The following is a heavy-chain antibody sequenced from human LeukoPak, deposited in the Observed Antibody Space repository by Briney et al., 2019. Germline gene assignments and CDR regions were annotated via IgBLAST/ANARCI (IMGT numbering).Heavy chain of an antibody. Sequence: GGSLRLSCAASEFTFSTYSMNWVRQAPGKGLEWVSYISSSSSTIYYADSVKGRFTISRDNAKNSLFLQMNSLRAEDTAVHYCARGRLVRPPGYDYWGQGTLVTVSS. V-gene: IGHV3-48*01. CDR1: EFTFSTYS. D-gene: IGHD3-9*01. CDR3: ARGRLVRPPGYDY. CDR2: ISSSSSTI. J-gene: IGHJ4*02.